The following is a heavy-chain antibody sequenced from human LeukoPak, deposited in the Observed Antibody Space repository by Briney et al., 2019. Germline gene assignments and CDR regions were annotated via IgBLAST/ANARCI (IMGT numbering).Heavy chain of an antibody. V-gene: IGHV4-39*07. Sequence: SETLSLTCTVSGGSISSSSYYWGWIRQPPGKGLDWIGIISYRGNTNYNPSLKSRVTMSVDTSKNQFSLKLSSVTAADTAVYYCARGGYYYDSSGYYSFDYWGQGTLVTVSS. CDR1: GGSISSSSYY. CDR2: ISYRGNT. CDR3: ARGGYYYDSSGYYSFDY. J-gene: IGHJ4*02. D-gene: IGHD3-22*01.